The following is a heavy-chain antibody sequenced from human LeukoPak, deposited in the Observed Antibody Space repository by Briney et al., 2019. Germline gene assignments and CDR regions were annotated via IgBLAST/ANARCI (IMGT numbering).Heavy chain of an antibody. D-gene: IGHD3-9*01. Sequence: SGPTLVNPTQTLTLTCTFSGFSLSTSGVSVGWIRQPPGKALEWLALIYWDDDKRYSPSLKSRLTIAKDTSKNQVVLTMTNMDPVDTATYYCARLHYYILTGYYHDAFDIWGQGTLVTVSS. CDR1: GFSLSTSGVS. CDR3: ARLHYYILTGYYHDAFDI. V-gene: IGHV2-5*02. J-gene: IGHJ3*02. CDR2: IYWDDDK.